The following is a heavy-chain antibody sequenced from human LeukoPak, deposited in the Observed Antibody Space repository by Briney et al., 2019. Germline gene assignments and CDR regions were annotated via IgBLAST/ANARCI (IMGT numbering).Heavy chain of an antibody. D-gene: IGHD3-22*01. CDR2: IIPILGIA. CDR3: AASTYYYDSGGYYYVDY. J-gene: IGHJ4*02. V-gene: IGHV1-69*02. CDR1: GGTFSSYT. Sequence: ASVKVSCKASGGTFSSYTISWVRQAPGQGLEWMGRIIPILGIANYAQKFQGRVTITADKSTSTAYMELSSLRSEDTAVYYCAASTYYYDSGGYYYVDYWGQGTLVTVSS.